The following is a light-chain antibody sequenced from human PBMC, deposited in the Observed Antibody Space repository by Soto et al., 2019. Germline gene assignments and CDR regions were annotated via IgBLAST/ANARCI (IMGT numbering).Light chain of an antibody. CDR2: GAS. CDR1: QNVINN. Sequence: EIVMTQSPATLSVSPGEGATLSCRASQNVINNVAWYQQKPGQAPRLLIFGASTRATNISARFTGSGSGTEFTLTISSLQSEDFAVYYCQQYINWPPLTFGGGTKVDIK. J-gene: IGKJ4*01. V-gene: IGKV3-15*01. CDR3: QQYINWPPLT.